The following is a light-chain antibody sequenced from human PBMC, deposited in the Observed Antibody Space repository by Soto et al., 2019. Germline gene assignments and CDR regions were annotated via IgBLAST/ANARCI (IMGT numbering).Light chain of an antibody. CDR1: SSDIGNYNL. J-gene: IGLJ1*01. Sequence: QSVLTQPASASGSPGQSVTISCTGTSSDIGNYNLVSWYQHHPGKAPKLMIYEVSKWPSGVPDRFSGSKSGYTASLTVAGLQAEDEADYYCCSYAGVNWFLVLGTGTKVTVL. CDR2: EVS. V-gene: IGLV2-23*02. CDR3: CSYAGVNWFLV.